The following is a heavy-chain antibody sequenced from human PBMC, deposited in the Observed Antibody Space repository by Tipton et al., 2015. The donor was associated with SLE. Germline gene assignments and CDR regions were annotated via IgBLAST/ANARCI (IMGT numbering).Heavy chain of an antibody. V-gene: IGHV4-4*02. Sequence: LSLTCAVSGGSINSSNWWSWVRQPPGKGLEWIGEIYHSGITNYNPSLKSRVTISVDRSKNQFSLKLSSVTAADTAVYYCARGRPPYYYGMDVWGQGTTVTVSS. CDR3: ARGRPPYYYGMDV. CDR2: IYHSGIT. J-gene: IGHJ6*02. CDR1: GGSINSSNW.